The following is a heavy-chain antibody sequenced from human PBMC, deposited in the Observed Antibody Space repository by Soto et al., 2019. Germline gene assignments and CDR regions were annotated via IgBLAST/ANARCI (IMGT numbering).Heavy chain of an antibody. V-gene: IGHV5-51*01. CDR2: IYPGDSNT. CDR1: GYRFTTYW. J-gene: IGHJ4*02. D-gene: IGHD3-16*01. CDR3: ARQEYKYDPNYFGY. Sequence: GGSLKISCKGSGYRFTTYWIGWVRQMPGKGLEWMGLIYPGDSNTRFSPSFQGQATIPVDMSISTAYLQWSSMRVSDTAMYYCARQEYKYDPNYFGYWGQGTVVTVSS.